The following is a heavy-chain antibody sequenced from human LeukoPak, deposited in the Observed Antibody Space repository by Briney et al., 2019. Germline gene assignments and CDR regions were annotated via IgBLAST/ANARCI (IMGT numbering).Heavy chain of an antibody. CDR1: GFTFSSYS. Sequence: GGSLRLSCAASGFTFSSYSMNWVRQAPGKGLEWLSSISSSSNYIYYADSMKGRFTISRDNAKNSLYLQMNSLRAEDMAVYYCARSTRSQYCSSTSCSFDYWGQGTLVTVSS. CDR2: ISSSSNYI. J-gene: IGHJ4*02. D-gene: IGHD2-2*01. V-gene: IGHV3-21*01. CDR3: ARSTRSQYCSSTSCSFDY.